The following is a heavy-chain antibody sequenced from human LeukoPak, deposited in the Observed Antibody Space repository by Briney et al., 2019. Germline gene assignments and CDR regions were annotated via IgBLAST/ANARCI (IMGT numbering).Heavy chain of an antibody. CDR1: GFPFRSYS. D-gene: IGHD1-7*01. CDR2: ISTTSTYV. CDR3: ARDTYNXNYGYDY. Sequence: GGSLRLSCAASGFPFRSYSMNWVRQAPGKGLEWVSSISTTSTYVYYVDSVKGRFTISRDNAKNSLYLQMNSLRAEDTAVYYCARDTYNXNYGYDYWGQGTLVTVSS. V-gene: IGHV3-21*01. J-gene: IGHJ4*02.